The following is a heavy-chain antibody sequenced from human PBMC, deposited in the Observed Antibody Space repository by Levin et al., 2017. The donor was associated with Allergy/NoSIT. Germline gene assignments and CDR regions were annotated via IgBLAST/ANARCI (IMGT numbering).Heavy chain of an antibody. CDR3: ARERFPRANDF. CDR2: IYSSEKT. D-gene: IGHD3-3*01. Sequence: SETLSLTCTVSGGSMSGYYWSWVRQPAGKGLEWIGRIYSSEKTMYNPSLESRVTMSVDTSRNHFSLKLTSVTAADTAVYLCARERFPRANDFWGQGTLVTVSS. J-gene: IGHJ4*02. V-gene: IGHV4-4*07. CDR1: GGSMSGYY.